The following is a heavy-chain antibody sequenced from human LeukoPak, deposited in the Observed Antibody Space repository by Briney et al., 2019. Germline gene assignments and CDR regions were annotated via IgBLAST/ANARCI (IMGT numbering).Heavy chain of an antibody. Sequence: GGSLTLSCAASGFSFSSYAMTWVRQAPGKGLEWVSTVSGSGGSTLYADSVKGRFSISRDNSENTLYLQLNSLRAEDTAVYYCVKDRYSSGWYGPDYFDYWGQGTLVTVSS. D-gene: IGHD6-19*01. CDR2: VSGSGGST. CDR1: GFSFSSYA. J-gene: IGHJ4*02. V-gene: IGHV3-23*01. CDR3: VKDRYSSGWYGPDYFDY.